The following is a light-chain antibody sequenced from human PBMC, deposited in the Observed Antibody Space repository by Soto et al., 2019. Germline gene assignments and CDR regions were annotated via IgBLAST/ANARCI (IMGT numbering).Light chain of an antibody. V-gene: IGLV2-11*01. Sequence: HSVLTQPRSVSGSPGQSVTISCTGTSSDVGGYNYVSWYQQHPGKAPKLIIYDVLKRPSGVPDRFSGSKSDNTASLTISGLQPEDEADYYCCSYAGSYTGVFGGGTKLTVL. CDR1: SSDVGGYNY. J-gene: IGLJ3*02. CDR3: CSYAGSYTGV. CDR2: DVL.